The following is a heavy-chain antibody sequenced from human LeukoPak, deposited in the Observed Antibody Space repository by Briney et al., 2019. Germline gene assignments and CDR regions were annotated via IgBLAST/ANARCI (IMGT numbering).Heavy chain of an antibody. J-gene: IGHJ4*02. CDR2: ISGSGGST. Sequence: PGGSLRLSCAASGFTFSSYWMSWVRQAPGKGLEWVSAISGSGGSTYYADSVEGRFTISRDSSKNTLYLQMNSLRAEDTAVYYCASRYTPTYYDILTGTDYFDYWGQGTLVTVSS. CDR3: ASRYTPTYYDILTGTDYFDY. D-gene: IGHD3-9*01. V-gene: IGHV3-23*01. CDR1: GFTFSSYW.